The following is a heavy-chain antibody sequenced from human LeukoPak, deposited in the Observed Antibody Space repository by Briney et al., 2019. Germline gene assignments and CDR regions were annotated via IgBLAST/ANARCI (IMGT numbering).Heavy chain of an antibody. D-gene: IGHD3-10*01. J-gene: IGHJ4*02. CDR2: INPNSGGT. CDR1: GYTFTGYY. Sequence: ASVKVSCKASGYTFTGYYMHWVRQAPGQGLEWMGRINPNSGGTDYAQKFQGRVTMTRDTSVNTAYMELSRLGSDDTAVYYCARDRYGGSTVSLYDYWGQGTLVTVSS. CDR3: ARDRYGGSTVSLYDY. V-gene: IGHV1-2*06.